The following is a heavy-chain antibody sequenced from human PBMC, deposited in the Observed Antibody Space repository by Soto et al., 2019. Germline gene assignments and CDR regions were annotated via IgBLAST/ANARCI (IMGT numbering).Heavy chain of an antibody. CDR2: INPSDGYT. CDR1: GYSFTSYY. J-gene: IGHJ4*02. Sequence: GASVKVSCKASGYSFTSYYMHWVRQAPGQGLEWMGIINPSDGYTYYAASVKGRFTISRDNFKNTLYLQMSSLRAEDTAVYYCARRKYCSSTTCFDYWGQGTLVTVSS. V-gene: IGHV1-46*04. D-gene: IGHD2-2*01. CDR3: ARRKYCSSTTCFDY.